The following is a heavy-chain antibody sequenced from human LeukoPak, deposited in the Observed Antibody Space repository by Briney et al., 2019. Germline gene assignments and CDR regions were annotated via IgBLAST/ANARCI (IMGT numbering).Heavy chain of an antibody. CDR3: ARYYDYVSRHPEQIDY. V-gene: IGHV3-66*01. CDR1: GFTVSRNY. Sequence: GGSLRLSCAASGFTVSRNYMSWVRQAPGKGLEWVSVIYSGGSTYYADSVKGRFTISRDNAKNSLYLQMNSLRAEDTAVYYCARYYDYVSRHPEQIDYWGQGTLVTVSS. D-gene: IGHD3-16*01. CDR2: IYSGGST. J-gene: IGHJ4*02.